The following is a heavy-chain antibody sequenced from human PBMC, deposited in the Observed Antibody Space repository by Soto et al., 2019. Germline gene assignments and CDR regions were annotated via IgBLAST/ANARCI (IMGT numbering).Heavy chain of an antibody. CDR2: INHSGST. J-gene: IGHJ4*02. V-gene: IGHV4-34*01. Sequence: PSETLSLTCAVYGGSFSGYYWSWIRQPPGKGLEWIGEINHSGSTNYNPSLKSRVTISLDTSKNQYSLKLSSVTAADTAVYFCAGMFWFGDLLFDYWGPGTLVTVSS. CDR3: AGMFWFGDLLFDY. CDR1: GGSFSGYY. D-gene: IGHD3-10*01.